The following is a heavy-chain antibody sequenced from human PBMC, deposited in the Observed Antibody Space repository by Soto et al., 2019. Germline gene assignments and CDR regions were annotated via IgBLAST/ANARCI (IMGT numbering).Heavy chain of an antibody. V-gene: IGHV3-13*04. CDR2: IGTAGDT. CDR3: ARAHTDYGDYHFDY. D-gene: IGHD4-17*01. J-gene: IGHJ4*02. Sequence: EVQLVESGGGLVQPGGSLRLSCAASGFTFSSYDMHWVRQATGKGLEWVSAIGTAGDTYYPGSVKGRFTISRENAKNSLYRQMNSLRAGDTAVYYCARAHTDYGDYHFDYWGQGTLVTVSS. CDR1: GFTFSSYD.